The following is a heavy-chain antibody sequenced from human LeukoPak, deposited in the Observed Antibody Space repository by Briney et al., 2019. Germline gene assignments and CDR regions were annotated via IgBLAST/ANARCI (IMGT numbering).Heavy chain of an antibody. V-gene: IGHV1-18*01. CDR2: ISVYNGNT. J-gene: IGHJ3*02. D-gene: IGHD6-19*01. Sequence: GASVKVSCKASGYTFTNFGISWVRQAPGQGPEWMGWISVYNGNTNYAEKVQDRVTMTADTSTRTAYMELRSLRSDDTAVYYCARAGGWAREDYKGEAFDIWGQGTKVTVSS. CDR3: ARAGGWAREDYKGEAFDI. CDR1: GYTFTNFG.